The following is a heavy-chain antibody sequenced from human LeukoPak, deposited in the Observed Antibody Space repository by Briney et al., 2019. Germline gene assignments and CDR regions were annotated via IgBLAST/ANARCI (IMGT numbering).Heavy chain of an antibody. CDR2: INPNSGGT. Sequence: ASVKVSCKASGYTFSGYYMHWVRQAPGQGLEWMGWINPNSGGTDYAQKFQGRVTMTRDTSISTAYMELSRLRSDDTAVYYCARWLNYYDSSRYRYYFDHWGEGPLVRVSS. CDR1: GYTFSGYY. CDR3: ARWLNYYDSSRYRYYFDH. J-gene: IGHJ4*02. D-gene: IGHD3-22*01. V-gene: IGHV1-2*02.